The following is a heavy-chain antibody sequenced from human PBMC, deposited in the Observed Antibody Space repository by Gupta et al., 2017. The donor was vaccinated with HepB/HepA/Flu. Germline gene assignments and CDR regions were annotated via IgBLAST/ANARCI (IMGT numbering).Heavy chain of an antibody. Sequence: QVQLVESGGGVVQPGRSLRLSCAASGFTFSSYAMHWVRQAPGKGLEWVAVISYDGSNKYYADSVKGRFTISRDNSKNTLYLQMNSLRAEDTAVYYCARGYCSSTSCYVDYYYGMDVWGQGTTVTVSS. CDR3: ARGYCSSTSCYVDYYYGMDV. J-gene: IGHJ6*02. D-gene: IGHD2-2*01. CDR1: GFTFSSYA. V-gene: IGHV3-30-3*01. CDR2: ISYDGSNK.